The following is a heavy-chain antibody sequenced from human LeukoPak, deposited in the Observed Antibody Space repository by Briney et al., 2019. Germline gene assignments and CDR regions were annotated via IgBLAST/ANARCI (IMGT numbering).Heavy chain of an antibody. D-gene: IGHD6-13*01. J-gene: IGHJ5*02. CDR1: GFTFSSYA. CDR2: ISGSGGST. Sequence: GGSLRLSCAASGFTFSSYAMSWVRQAPGKGLEWVSVISGSGGSTYYADSVRGRFIISRDNSKNTLFLQMNSLRAEDTAVYYGAKGSIAAAGGGYNWFDPWGQGTLVTVSS. CDR3: AKGSIAAAGGGYNWFDP. V-gene: IGHV3-23*01.